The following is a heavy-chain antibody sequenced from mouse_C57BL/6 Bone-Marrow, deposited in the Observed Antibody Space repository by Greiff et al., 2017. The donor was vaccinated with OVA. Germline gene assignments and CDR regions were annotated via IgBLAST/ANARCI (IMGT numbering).Heavy chain of an antibody. CDR3: TRGDYVPAWFAY. CDR2: ISSGGDYI. Sequence: EVQLQQSGEGLVKPGGSLKLSCAASGFTFSSYAMSWVRQTPEKRLEWVAYISSGGDYIYYADTVKGRFTISRDNARNTLYLQMSSLKSEDTAMYYCTRGDYVPAWFAYWGQGTLVTVSA. D-gene: IGHD2-4*01. V-gene: IGHV5-9-1*02. CDR1: GFTFSSYA. J-gene: IGHJ3*01.